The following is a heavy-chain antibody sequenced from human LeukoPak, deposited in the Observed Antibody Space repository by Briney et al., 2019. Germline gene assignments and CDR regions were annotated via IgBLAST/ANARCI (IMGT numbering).Heavy chain of an antibody. D-gene: IGHD2-15*01. Sequence: PSETLSLTCTVSGGSISSYYWSWIRQPAGKGLEWIGRIYTSGSTNYNPSLKSRVTISVDKSENQFSLKLSSVTAADTAVYYCAIENVVVVAATPYYYYYMDVWGKGTTVTVSS. CDR2: IYTSGST. V-gene: IGHV4-4*07. CDR1: GGSISSYY. J-gene: IGHJ6*03. CDR3: AIENVVVVAATPYYYYYMDV.